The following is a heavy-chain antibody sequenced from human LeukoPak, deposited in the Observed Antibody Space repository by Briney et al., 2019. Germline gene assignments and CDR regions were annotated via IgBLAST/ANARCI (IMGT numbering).Heavy chain of an antibody. CDR1: GFTFSSYG. J-gene: IGHJ3*02. CDR2: IWYDGSNK. V-gene: IGHV3-33*06. D-gene: IGHD2-2*01. CDR3: AKERDPHCSSTSCYAFDI. Sequence: GGSLRLSCAASGFTFSSYGMHWVRQAPGKGLEWVAVIWYDGSNKYYADSVKGRFTISRDNSKNTLYLQVNSLRGEDTALYYCAKERDPHCSSTSCYAFDIWGQGTGVTVSS.